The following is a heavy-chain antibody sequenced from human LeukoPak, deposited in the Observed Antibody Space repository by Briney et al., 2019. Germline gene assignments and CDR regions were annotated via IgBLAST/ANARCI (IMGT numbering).Heavy chain of an antibody. V-gene: IGHV4-59*01. CDR3: ARGLGYYYDSSGYYYTSWFDP. D-gene: IGHD3-22*01. Sequence: SETLSLTCTVSGGSISSYYWSWIRQPPGKGLEWIGYIYYSGSTNYNPSLKSRVTISVDTSKNQFSLKLSSVTAADTAVYYCARGLGYYYDSSGYYYTSWFDPWGQGTLVTVSS. CDR2: IYYSGST. CDR1: GGSISSYY. J-gene: IGHJ5*02.